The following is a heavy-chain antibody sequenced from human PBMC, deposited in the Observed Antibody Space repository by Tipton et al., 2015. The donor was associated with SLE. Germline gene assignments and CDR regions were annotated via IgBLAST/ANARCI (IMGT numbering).Heavy chain of an antibody. CDR3: ARGLNMHTGIDY. D-gene: IGHD1-14*01. V-gene: IGHV4-34*01. J-gene: IGHJ4*02. Sequence: TLSLTCAVYGGSFSGYYWNWIRQPPGKGLEWIGEINHSGSTNYNPSLKSRVTISVDRSKNQFSLKLSSVTAADTAVYYCARGLNMHTGIDYWGQGTLVTVSS. CDR1: GGSFSGYY. CDR2: INHSGST.